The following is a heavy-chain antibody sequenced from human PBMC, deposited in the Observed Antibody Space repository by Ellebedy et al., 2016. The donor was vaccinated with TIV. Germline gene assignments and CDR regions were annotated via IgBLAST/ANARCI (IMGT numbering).Heavy chain of an antibody. J-gene: IGHJ4*02. CDR3: ARGMGSSGWFANFDY. D-gene: IGHD6-19*01. V-gene: IGHV4-34*01. CDR2: INHSGST. Sequence: SETLSLXCTVSGGSISSYYWSWIRQPPGKGLEWIGEINHSGSTNYNLSLKSRVTKSVDTSKNQFSLKLSSVTAADTAVYYCARGMGSSGWFANFDYWGQGTLVTVSS. CDR1: GGSISSYY.